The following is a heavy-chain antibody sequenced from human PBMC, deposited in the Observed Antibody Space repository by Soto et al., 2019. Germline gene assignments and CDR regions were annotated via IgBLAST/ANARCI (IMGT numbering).Heavy chain of an antibody. J-gene: IGHJ4*02. Sequence: QPGGSLRLSCAASGFTFSSYAMHWVRQAPGKGLEWVAVISYDGSNKYYADSVKGRFTISRDNSKNTLYLQMNSLRAEDTAVYYCARDPSIAARRTTFDYWGQGTLVTVSS. CDR2: ISYDGSNK. V-gene: IGHV3-30-3*01. CDR1: GFTFSSYA. D-gene: IGHD6-6*01. CDR3: ARDPSIAARRTTFDY.